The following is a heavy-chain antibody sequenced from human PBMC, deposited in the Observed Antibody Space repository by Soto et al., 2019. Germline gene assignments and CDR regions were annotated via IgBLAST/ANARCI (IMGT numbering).Heavy chain of an antibody. CDR2: IYYSGST. CDR3: VREVGGNGGPRADY. CDR1: GGSISSGDYY. D-gene: IGHD2-15*01. V-gene: IGHV4-30-4*01. J-gene: IGHJ4*02. Sequence: QVQLQESGPGLVKPSQTLSLTCTVSGGSISSGDYYWSWIRQPPGKGLEWIGYIYYSGSTYYNPSLQSRLTISVDTSKTQFSLKLSSVTAADTAVYYCVREVGGNGGPRADYWGQGTLVTVSS.